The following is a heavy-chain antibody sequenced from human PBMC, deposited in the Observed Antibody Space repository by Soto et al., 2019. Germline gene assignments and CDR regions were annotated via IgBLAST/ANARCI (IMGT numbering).Heavy chain of an antibody. CDR3: ARDLSFYSSGWL. V-gene: IGHV1-3*01. CDR1: GYTFTSYA. CDR2: INAGNGNT. D-gene: IGHD6-19*01. J-gene: IGHJ4*02. Sequence: QVQLVQSGAEVKKPGASVKVSCKASGYTFTSYAMHWVRQAPGQRLEWMGWINAGNGNTKYSQKFQGRVTITRDTSASTAYKELSSLRSEDTAVYYCARDLSFYSSGWLWGQGTLVTVSS.